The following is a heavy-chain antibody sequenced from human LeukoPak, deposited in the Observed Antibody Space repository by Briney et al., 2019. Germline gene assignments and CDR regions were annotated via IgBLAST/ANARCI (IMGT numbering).Heavy chain of an antibody. Sequence: GGSLRLSCAASGFTFSTYGMHWVRQAPGKGLEWVAFIRYDGSNKYYADSVKGRFTISRDNSKNTLYLQMNSLRAEDTAVYYCAKDGTTGSSHYFDYWGQGTLVTVSS. CDR3: AKDGTTGSSHYFDY. D-gene: IGHD6-6*01. CDR1: GFTFSTYG. V-gene: IGHV3-30*02. CDR2: IRYDGSNK. J-gene: IGHJ4*02.